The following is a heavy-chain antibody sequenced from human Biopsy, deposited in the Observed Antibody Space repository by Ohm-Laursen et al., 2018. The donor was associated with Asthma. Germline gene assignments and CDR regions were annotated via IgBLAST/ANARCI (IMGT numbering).Heavy chain of an antibody. J-gene: IGHJ6*02. V-gene: IGHV1-69*01. Sequence: SSVKVSCKASGGTFSSYAISWVRQAPGQGLEWMGGIVPIFGTANYAQKFQGRVTITADESTSTAYMELSSLRSEDTAVYYCARDPHNSYLASLRTKFNYYYYGMDVWGQGTTVTVSS. CDR3: ARDPHNSYLASLRTKFNYYYYGMDV. CDR2: IVPIFGTA. CDR1: GGTFSSYA. D-gene: IGHD1-7*01.